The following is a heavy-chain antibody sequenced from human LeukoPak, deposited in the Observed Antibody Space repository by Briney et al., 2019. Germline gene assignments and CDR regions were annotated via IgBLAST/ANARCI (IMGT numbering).Heavy chain of an antibody. CDR1: GYTFTGYY. Sequence: ASVKVSCKASGYTFTGYYMHWVRQAPGQGLEWMGWINPSSGGTNYAQKFQGRVTMTRDTSISTAYMELSRLRSDDTAVYYCARDWSSSWYTYYYYYYMDVWGKGTRLTVSS. V-gene: IGHV1-2*02. CDR2: INPSSGGT. J-gene: IGHJ6*03. CDR3: ARDWSSSWYTYYYYYYMDV. D-gene: IGHD6-13*01.